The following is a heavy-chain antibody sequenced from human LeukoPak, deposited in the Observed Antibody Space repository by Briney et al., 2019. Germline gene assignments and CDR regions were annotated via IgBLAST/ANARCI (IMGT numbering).Heavy chain of an antibody. V-gene: IGHV5-51*01. CDR1: GYSFTSYW. CDR3: ARIVVVPAAMFAFDI. CDR2: IYPGDSDT. D-gene: IGHD2-2*01. Sequence: GESLKISCKGSGYSFTSYWIGRVRQMPGKGLEWMGIIYPGDSDTRYSPSFQGQVTISADKSISTAYLQWSSLKASDTAMYYCARIVVVPAAMFAFDIWGQGTIVTVSS. J-gene: IGHJ3*02.